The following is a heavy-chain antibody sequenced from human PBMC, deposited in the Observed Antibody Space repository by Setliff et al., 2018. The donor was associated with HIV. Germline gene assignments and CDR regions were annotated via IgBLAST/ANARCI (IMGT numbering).Heavy chain of an antibody. D-gene: IGHD6-13*01. CDR2: ISSSSGTK. Sequence: GGSLRLSCAASGFTFSTYNINWVRQAPGKGLEWVSYISSSSGTKYYADSVKGRFTISRDNAKSSLYLQMNSLRAEDMAIYYCAREDSSWYGSLDYWGQGTPVTVSS. J-gene: IGHJ4*02. V-gene: IGHV3-48*01. CDR1: GFTFSTYN. CDR3: AREDSSWYGSLDY.